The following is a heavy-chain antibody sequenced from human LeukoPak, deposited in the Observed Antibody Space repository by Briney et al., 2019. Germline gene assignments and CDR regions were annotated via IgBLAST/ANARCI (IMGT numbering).Heavy chain of an antibody. D-gene: IGHD3-10*01. J-gene: IGHJ4*02. CDR1: GYTFTGYY. CDR3: ARGVGESRYYFDY. CDR2: INPNSGGT. Sequence: ASVKVSCKASGYTFTGYYMHWVRQAPGQGLEWMGWINPNSGGTNYAQKFQGWVTMTRDTSISTAYMELSRLRSDDTAVYYCARGVGESRYYFDYWGQGTLVTVSS. V-gene: IGHV1-2*04.